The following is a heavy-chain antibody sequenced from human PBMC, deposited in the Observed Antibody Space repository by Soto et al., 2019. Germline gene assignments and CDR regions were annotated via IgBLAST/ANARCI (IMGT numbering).Heavy chain of an antibody. J-gene: IGHJ5*02. V-gene: IGHV1-2*02. CDR1: GYTFTGYY. D-gene: IGHD3-22*01. CDR2: INPNSGGT. CDR3: ARETGGYYDSSGYSRPGWFDP. Sequence: EASVKVSCKASGYTFTGYYMHWVRQAPGQGLEWMGWINPNSGGTNYAQKFQGRVTMTRDTSISTAYMELSRLRSDDTAVYYCARETGGYYDSSGYSRPGWFDPWGQGTLVTVSS.